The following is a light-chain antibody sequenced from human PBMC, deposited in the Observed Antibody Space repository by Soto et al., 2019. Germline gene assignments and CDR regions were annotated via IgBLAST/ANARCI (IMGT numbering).Light chain of an antibody. CDR2: EAS. CDR3: QQYGSSTWT. CDR1: QTVSSS. J-gene: IGKJ1*01. V-gene: IGKV3-11*01. Sequence: EIVLTQSPGTLSLSPGERATLSCRASQTVSSSLAWYQQKPGQAPRLLIYEASNRATGIPARFSGSGSGADFTLTISSLEPEDFAVYYCQQYGSSTWTFGQGTKVDIK.